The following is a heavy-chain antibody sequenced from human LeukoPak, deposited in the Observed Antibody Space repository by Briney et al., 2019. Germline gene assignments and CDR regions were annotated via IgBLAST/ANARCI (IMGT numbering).Heavy chain of an antibody. J-gene: IGHJ4*02. CDR3: ARASREQWLGFDY. Sequence: ASMKVSCKASGYTLIDYYMHWMRQAPGQGLEWMGWVNPNSGGTNFAQKFHGRVTMTRDTSISTAYMELSRLRSDDTAVYYCARASREQWLGFDYWGQGTLVTVSS. CDR2: VNPNSGGT. CDR1: GYTLIDYY. D-gene: IGHD6-19*01. V-gene: IGHV1-2*02.